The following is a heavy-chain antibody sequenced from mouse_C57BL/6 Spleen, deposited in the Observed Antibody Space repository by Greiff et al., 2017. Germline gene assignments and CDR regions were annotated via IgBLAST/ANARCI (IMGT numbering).Heavy chain of an antibody. Sequence: EVQLEESGGGLVQPGGSMKLSCAASGFTFSDAWMDWVRQSPEQGLEWVAEIRNKANNHATYYAVSVKGRFTISRDDSKGSVYLLMNSLRAEDTGIYYCTGDDYDGFAYWGQGTLVTVSA. J-gene: IGHJ3*01. CDR3: TGDDYDGFAY. CDR1: GFTFSDAW. CDR2: IRNKANNHAT. D-gene: IGHD2-4*01. V-gene: IGHV6-6*01.